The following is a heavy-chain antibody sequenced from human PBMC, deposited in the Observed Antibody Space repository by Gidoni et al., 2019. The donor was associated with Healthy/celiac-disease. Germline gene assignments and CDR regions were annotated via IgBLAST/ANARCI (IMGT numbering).Heavy chain of an antibody. Sequence: EVQLLESGGGLVQPGVSLRLSCAASGFTFSSYAMSWVRQAPGKGLEWVSAISGSGGSTYYADSVKGRFTISRDNSKNTLYLQMNSLRAEDTAVYYCAKAGYYDSSGYYLFDYWGQGTLVTVSS. J-gene: IGHJ4*02. CDR3: AKAGYYDSSGYYLFDY. CDR2: ISGSGGST. V-gene: IGHV3-23*01. D-gene: IGHD3-22*01. CDR1: GFTFSSYA.